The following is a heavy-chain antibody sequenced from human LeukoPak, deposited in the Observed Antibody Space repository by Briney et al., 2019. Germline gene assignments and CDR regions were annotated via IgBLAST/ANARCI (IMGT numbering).Heavy chain of an antibody. Sequence: GGSLRLSCAASGFTVSNTYMAWVRQAPGKGLEWVSIFYSGGSTYYADSVKGRFIISKDNSKNTLYLQMNSLRADDTAVYYCARRRSRGPIDYWGRGTLVTVSS. CDR3: ARRRSRGPIDY. CDR1: GFTVSNTY. CDR2: FYSGGST. J-gene: IGHJ4*02. D-gene: IGHD3-10*01. V-gene: IGHV3-53*01.